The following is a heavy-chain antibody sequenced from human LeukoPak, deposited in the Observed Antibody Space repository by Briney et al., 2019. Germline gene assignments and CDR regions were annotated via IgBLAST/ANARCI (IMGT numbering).Heavy chain of an antibody. J-gene: IGHJ4*02. CDR2: INSGGNQK. V-gene: IGHV3-21*04. Sequence: GGSLRLSCAASGFTFSTYALNWVRQAPGKGLEWVSSINSGGNQKFYAASVKGRFTISRDNAKNSLYLQMNSLRAEDTALYYCAKDRFDYYDSSGYPHAFDYWGQGTLVTVSS. CDR3: AKDRFDYYDSSGYPHAFDY. CDR1: GFTFSTYA. D-gene: IGHD3-22*01.